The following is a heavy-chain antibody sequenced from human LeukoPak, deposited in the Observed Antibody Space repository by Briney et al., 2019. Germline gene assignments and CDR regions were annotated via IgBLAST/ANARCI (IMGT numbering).Heavy chain of an antibody. D-gene: IGHD3-3*01. J-gene: IGHJ4*02. CDR2: IYPGDSDT. CDR3: ARRYYDFWSGDYFDY. CDR1: GYSFTSYW. Sequence: GESLKISCRGSGYSFTSYWIGWVRQMPGKGLEWMGIIYPGDSDTRYSPSFQGQVTISADKSISTAYLQWSSLKASDTAMYYCARRYYDFWSGDYFDYWGQGTLVTVSS. V-gene: IGHV5-51*01.